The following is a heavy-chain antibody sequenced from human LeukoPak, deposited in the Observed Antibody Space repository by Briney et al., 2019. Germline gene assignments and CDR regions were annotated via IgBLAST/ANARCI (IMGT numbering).Heavy chain of an antibody. CDR1: GFTFSSYA. CDR3: ARASGGGSYGDY. D-gene: IGHD1-26*01. Sequence: GGSLRLSCAASGFTFSSYAMHWVRQAPGKELEYVSAISSNGGSTYYANSVKGRFTISRDNSKNTLYLQMGSLRAEDMAVYYCARASGGGSYGDYWGQGTLVTVSS. CDR2: ISSNGGST. V-gene: IGHV3-64*01. J-gene: IGHJ4*02.